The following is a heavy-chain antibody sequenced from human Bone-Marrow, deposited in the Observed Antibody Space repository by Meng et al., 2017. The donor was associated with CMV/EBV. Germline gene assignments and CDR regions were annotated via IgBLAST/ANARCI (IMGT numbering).Heavy chain of an antibody. CDR1: GLTFGSDS. D-gene: IGHD4-23*01. CDR3: ARGGKVYYRMDV. CDR2: ISGPGGSI. J-gene: IGHJ6*02. Sequence: GESLKISCTTSGLTFGSDSMNWVRQAPGKGLEWVSSISGPGGSIWYAESMRGRFTVSSANTKTSQYLQMNSLSAEDTGVYYSARGGKVYYRMDVWGQGTTVTVSS. V-gene: IGHV3-21*01.